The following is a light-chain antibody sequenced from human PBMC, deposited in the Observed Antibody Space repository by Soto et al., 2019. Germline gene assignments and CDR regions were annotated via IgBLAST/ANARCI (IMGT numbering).Light chain of an antibody. CDR2: GAS. V-gene: IGKV3-20*01. CDR1: QSVSSSY. Sequence: IVLAQSAATLSLSPRQSAAHSCRASQSVSSSYLAWYQQKPGQAPRLLIYGASSRATGIPDRFSGSGSGTDFTLTISRLEPEDFAVYYCQQYGSSPGTFGQGTKVDIK. J-gene: IGKJ1*01. CDR3: QQYGSSPGT.